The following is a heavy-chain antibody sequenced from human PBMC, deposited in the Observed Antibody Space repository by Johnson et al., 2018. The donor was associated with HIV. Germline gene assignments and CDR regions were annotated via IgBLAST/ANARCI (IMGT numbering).Heavy chain of an antibody. CDR2: IYSGGST. CDR1: GFTLSHSC. CDR3: ARDPPSYGSGSYFRAFDI. V-gene: IGHV3-66*01. Sequence: VPLVESGGGLVQTAGSLRLSCAASGFTLSHSCMSWVRQAPRNGLEWVSVIYSGGSTYYADSVKGRFTISRDNSKNTLYLQMNSLRAEDTAVYYCARDPPSYGSGSYFRAFDIWGQGTMVTVSS. D-gene: IGHD3-10*01. J-gene: IGHJ3*02.